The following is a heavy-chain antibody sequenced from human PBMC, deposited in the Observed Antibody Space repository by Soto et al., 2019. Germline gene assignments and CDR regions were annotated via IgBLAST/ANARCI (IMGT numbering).Heavy chain of an antibody. Sequence: SETLSLTCTVSGGSISSYYWSWIRQPPGKGLEWIGYIYYSRSTNYNPSLKSRVTISVDTSKNQFSLKLSSVTAADTVVYYCARDNGVYGDYAFDIWGQGTMVTVSS. V-gene: IGHV4-59*01. CDR2: IYYSRST. CDR3: ARDNGVYGDYAFDI. CDR1: GGSISSYY. J-gene: IGHJ3*02. D-gene: IGHD4-17*01.